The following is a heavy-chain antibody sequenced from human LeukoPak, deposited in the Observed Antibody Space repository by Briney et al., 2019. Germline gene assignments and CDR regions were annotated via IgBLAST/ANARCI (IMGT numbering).Heavy chain of an antibody. CDR1: GFTFSNYW. V-gene: IGHV3-7*01. CDR3: AGSCGPMLGSS. D-gene: IGHD3-10*02. J-gene: IGHJ1*01. Sequence: GGYLRLSCAASGFTFSNYWMSWVRQSPGKGLEWVVKIKQDESEIYYVDSVKGRFTISRDNAKNTLYLQINSLRPEDMAMYYCAGSCGPMLGSSWGRGTLVTVPS. CDR2: IKQDESEI.